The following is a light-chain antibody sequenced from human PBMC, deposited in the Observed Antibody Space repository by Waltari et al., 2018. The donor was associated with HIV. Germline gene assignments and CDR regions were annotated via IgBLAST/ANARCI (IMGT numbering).Light chain of an antibody. CDR3: SAYAGSNNLVL. CDR1: SSDVGGYNY. V-gene: IGLV2-8*01. J-gene: IGLJ2*01. CDR2: DVK. Sequence: QSALTQPPSASGSLGQSVTISCTGTSSDVGGYNYVSWYQQYPGEAPKLIIYDVKKRPSGVPDRFSGSKSGNTASLTVSGLQGEDEAQYYCSAYAGSNNLVLFGGGTKLTVL.